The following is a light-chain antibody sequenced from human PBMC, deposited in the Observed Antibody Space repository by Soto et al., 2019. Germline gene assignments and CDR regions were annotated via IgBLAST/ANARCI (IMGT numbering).Light chain of an antibody. CDR1: QSVSSN. Sequence: EIVMTQSPATLSVSPGERATLSCRASQSVSSNLAWYQQRPGQAPRLLIYGASTRATGIPARFSGSASGAEFTLTIGSLQSEDFAVYYCQQYDNWPPYTFGQGTKLAIK. J-gene: IGKJ2*01. CDR3: QQYDNWPPYT. V-gene: IGKV3-15*01. CDR2: GAS.